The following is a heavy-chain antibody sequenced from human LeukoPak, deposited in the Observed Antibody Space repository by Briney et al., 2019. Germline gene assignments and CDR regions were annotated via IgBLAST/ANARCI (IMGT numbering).Heavy chain of an antibody. V-gene: IGHV3-74*01. J-gene: IGHJ4*01. CDR3: ARYSSSSGGAAYYLDY. D-gene: IGHD6-6*01. Sequence: PGGSLRLSCTASGFTLRNYWMHWVRQVPGKRLVWVSRISGDGSVTNYADSVQGRFTISRDNAKNILYLQIHSLRSEDTAVYYCARYSSSSGGAAYYLDYWGHGTLVTVSS. CDR2: ISGDGSVT. CDR1: GFTLRNYW.